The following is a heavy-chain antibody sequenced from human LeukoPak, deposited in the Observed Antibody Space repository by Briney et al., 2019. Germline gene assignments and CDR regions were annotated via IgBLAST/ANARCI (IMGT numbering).Heavy chain of an antibody. J-gene: IGHJ4*02. D-gene: IGHD2-15*01. CDR2: ISYDGSNK. CDR3: AKDLLGYCSGGSCFGDY. V-gene: IGHV3-30*18. CDR1: GFTFSSYW. Sequence: PGGSLRLSCAASGFTFSSYWMHWVRQAPGKGLEWVAVISYDGSNKYYADSVKGRFTISRDNSKNTLYLQMNSLRAEDTAVYYCAKDLLGYCSGGSCFGDYWGQGTLVTVSS.